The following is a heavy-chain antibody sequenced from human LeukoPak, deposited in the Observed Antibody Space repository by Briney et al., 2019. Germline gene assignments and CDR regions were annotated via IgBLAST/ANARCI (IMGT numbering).Heavy chain of an antibody. CDR2: ILRNSGSI. D-gene: IGHD1-26*01. V-gene: IGHV3-9*01. J-gene: IGHJ4*02. CDR3: AKGGSYHYFDY. Sequence: PGRSLRLSCAASGFTFDDYAMHWVRQAPGKGLEWVSGILRNSGSIGYADSVKGRFTISRDNSKNTLYLQMNSLRAEDTAVYYCAKGGSYHYFDYWGQGTLVTVSS. CDR1: GFTFDDYA.